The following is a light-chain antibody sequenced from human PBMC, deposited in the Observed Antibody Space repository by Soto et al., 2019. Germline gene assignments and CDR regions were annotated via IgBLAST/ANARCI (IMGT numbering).Light chain of an antibody. CDR2: GAS. CDR1: PSVTNF. V-gene: IGKV3D-11*02. CDR3: QQRNNWQA. Sequence: EIVLTQSPGTLSLSPGERATLSCRASPSVTNFLAWYQQKPGQAPSLLIYGASSRATGIPDRFSGSGSGTDFTLTINSLEPEDFAVYYCQQRNNWQAFGQGTRLEIK. J-gene: IGKJ5*01.